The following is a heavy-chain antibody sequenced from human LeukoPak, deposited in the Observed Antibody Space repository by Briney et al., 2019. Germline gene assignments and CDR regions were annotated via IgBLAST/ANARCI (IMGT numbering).Heavy chain of an antibody. Sequence: GGSLRLSCAASGFTFSSYWMHWVRQAPGKGLVWVSRINSDGSTTNYADSVKGRFTISRDNSKNTLYLQMTSLRAEDTAVYYCATASYTNDVAGVDSWGQGTLVTVSS. V-gene: IGHV3-74*01. CDR1: GFTFSSYW. D-gene: IGHD3-16*01. J-gene: IGHJ4*02. CDR3: ATASYTNDVAGVDS. CDR2: INSDGSTT.